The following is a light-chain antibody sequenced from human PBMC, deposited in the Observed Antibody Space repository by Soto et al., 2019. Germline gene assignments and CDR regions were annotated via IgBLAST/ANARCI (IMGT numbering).Light chain of an antibody. Sequence: QSALTQPASVSGSPGQSITISCTGTSSDVGGYNYVSWYQQHPGKAPKLMIYAVSNRPSGVSNRFSGSKSGNTASLTISGLQAEDEADYYCSSYTTSGSLVFGGGTTLTVL. V-gene: IGLV2-14*01. CDR3: SSYTTSGSLV. J-gene: IGLJ2*01. CDR2: AVS. CDR1: SSDVGGYNY.